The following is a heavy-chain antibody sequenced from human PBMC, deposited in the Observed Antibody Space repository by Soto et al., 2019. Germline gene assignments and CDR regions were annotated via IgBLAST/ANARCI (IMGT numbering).Heavy chain of an antibody. V-gene: IGHV3-30*18. Sequence: QVQLVESGGGVVQPGRSLRLSCAASGFTFSSYGMHWVRQAPGKGLEWVAVISYDGSNKYYADSVKGRFTISRDNSKNPLYLQMNSLRAEDTAVYYCAKDFADYGYYYYGMDVWGQGTTVTVSS. D-gene: IGHD4-17*01. CDR3: AKDFADYGYYYYGMDV. J-gene: IGHJ6*02. CDR2: ISYDGSNK. CDR1: GFTFSSYG.